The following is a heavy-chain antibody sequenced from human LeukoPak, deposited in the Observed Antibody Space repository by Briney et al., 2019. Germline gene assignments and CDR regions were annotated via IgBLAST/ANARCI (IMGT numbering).Heavy chain of an antibody. D-gene: IGHD2-15*01. CDR3: ARACSGGSCYYDY. CDR1: GFTFSSYA. J-gene: IGHJ4*02. Sequence: GGSLRLSCAASGFTFSSYAMHWVRQAPGKGLEYVSAISSNGGSTYYANSVKGRFTISRDNSKNTLYLQMGSLRAEDTAVYYCARACSGGSCYYDYWGQGTLVTVSS. CDR2: ISSNGGST. V-gene: IGHV3-64*01.